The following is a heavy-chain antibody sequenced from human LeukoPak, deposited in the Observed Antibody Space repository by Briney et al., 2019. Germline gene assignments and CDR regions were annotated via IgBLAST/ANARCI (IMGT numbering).Heavy chain of an antibody. CDR3: ARDPNGDYIGAFDM. D-gene: IGHD4-17*01. CDR1: GFTFSAYA. Sequence: GGSLRLSCTASGFTFSAYAMMWVRQAPGKGPERVSAIRSGGTSEFYADSVKGRFRISRDNSKDTLFLQMNSLRAEDTAVYYCARDPNGDYIGAFDMWGPGTMVTVSS. V-gene: IGHV3-23*01. CDR2: IRSGGTSE. J-gene: IGHJ3*02.